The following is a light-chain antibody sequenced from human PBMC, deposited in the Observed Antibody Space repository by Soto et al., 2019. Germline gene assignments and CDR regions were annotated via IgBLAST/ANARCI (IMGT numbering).Light chain of an antibody. V-gene: IGKV1-5*03. CDR3: RHYNSYSET. J-gene: IGKJ1*01. Sequence: DIQMTQSPSTLSASVGDRVTITCRASQSISTWLAWYQQKPGKAPKLLIYQASSLESGVPSRFSGSGSGTEFTLTIGSLQPDDFATYCCRHYNSYSETFGQGTKVEIK. CDR2: QAS. CDR1: QSISTW.